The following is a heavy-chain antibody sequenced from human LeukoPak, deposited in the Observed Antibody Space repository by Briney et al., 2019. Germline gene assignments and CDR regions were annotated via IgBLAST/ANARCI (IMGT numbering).Heavy chain of an antibody. J-gene: IGHJ6*03. CDR1: GGSISSYY. CDR2: IYYSGST. V-gene: IGHV4-59*01. Sequence: PSETLSLTCTVSGGSISSYYWSWIRQPPGKGLEWIGYIYYSGSTNYNPSLKSRVTISVDTSKNQFSLKLSSVTAADTAVYYCARESSSYPYYYYYYMDVWGKGTTVTVSS. D-gene: IGHD1-26*01. CDR3: ARESSSYPYYYYYYMDV.